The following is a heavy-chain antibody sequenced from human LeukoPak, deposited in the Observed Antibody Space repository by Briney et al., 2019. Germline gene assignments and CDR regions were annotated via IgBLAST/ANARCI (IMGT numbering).Heavy chain of an antibody. V-gene: IGHV3-21*01. Sequence: GGSLRLSCAASGFTFSSYSMNWVRQAPGKGLEWVSSISSSSSYIYYADSVKGRFTISRDNAKNSLYLQMNSLRAEGTAVYYCAKSAYSGSPLFDYWGQGTLVTVSS. CDR2: ISSSSSYI. D-gene: IGHD1-26*01. CDR1: GFTFSSYS. CDR3: AKSAYSGSPLFDY. J-gene: IGHJ4*02.